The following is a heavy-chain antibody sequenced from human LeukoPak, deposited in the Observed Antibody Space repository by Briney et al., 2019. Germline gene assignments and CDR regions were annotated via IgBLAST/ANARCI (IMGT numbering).Heavy chain of an antibody. CDR3: SGGYDSDYFFYYGMDV. J-gene: IGHJ6*02. Sequence: PGGSLRLSCAASGFTFTDYYMSWIRQAPGKGLEWVSYISSSSRSTTYAASVKGRFTISRDNAKNSLYLQMNSLRAEDTAVYYCSGGYDSDYFFYYGMDVWGQGTTVTVSS. V-gene: IGHV3-11*06. D-gene: IGHD5-12*01. CDR1: GFTFTDYY. CDR2: ISSSSRST.